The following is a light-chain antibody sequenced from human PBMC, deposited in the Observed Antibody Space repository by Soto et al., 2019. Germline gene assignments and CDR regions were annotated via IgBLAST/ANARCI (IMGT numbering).Light chain of an antibody. J-gene: IGLJ3*02. CDR1: SSNIGAGYD. CDR2: GNN. Sequence: QSVLTQPPSVSGAPGQRVTISCTGSSSNIGAGYDVHWYQQLPGTAPKLLIYGNNNRPSGAPDRFSGSKSGTSASLTITGLQAEDEADYYCQSYDNSLRVVFGGGTKLTVL. CDR3: QSYDNSLRVV. V-gene: IGLV1-40*01.